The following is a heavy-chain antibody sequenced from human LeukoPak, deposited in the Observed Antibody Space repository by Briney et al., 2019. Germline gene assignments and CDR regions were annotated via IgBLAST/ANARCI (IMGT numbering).Heavy chain of an antibody. V-gene: IGHV1-2*02. CDR3: AKAGSSIAARQDYYYMDV. CDR1: GYTFSGYY. Sequence: ASVTVSCKASGYTFSGYYIHWVRQAPGQGLEWMGWINPNSGGTNYAQKFQGRVTMTRDTSISTAYMELSRLRSDDSAVYYCAKAGSSIAARQDYYYMDVWGKGTTVTVSS. CDR2: INPNSGGT. D-gene: IGHD6-6*01. J-gene: IGHJ6*03.